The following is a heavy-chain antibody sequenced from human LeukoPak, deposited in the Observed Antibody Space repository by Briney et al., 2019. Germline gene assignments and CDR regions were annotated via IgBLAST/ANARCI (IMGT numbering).Heavy chain of an antibody. Sequence: GGSLRLSCAASGFTFSSYWMHWVRQAPGKGLVWVSRIKSDGSTNYADSVKGRFTISRDNAKNTVSLQMDSLRAEDTAVYYCARAPSETGGYYPEYFRHWGQGTLVTVSS. CDR2: IKSDGST. CDR1: GFTFSSYW. J-gene: IGHJ1*01. D-gene: IGHD3-22*01. V-gene: IGHV3-74*01. CDR3: ARAPSETGGYYPEYFRH.